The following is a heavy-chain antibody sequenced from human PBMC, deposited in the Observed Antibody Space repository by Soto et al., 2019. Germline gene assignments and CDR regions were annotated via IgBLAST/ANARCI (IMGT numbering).Heavy chain of an antibody. Sequence: QVHLVQSGAEVKKPGASVKVSCKASGYTFTSYGITWVRQAPGQGLAWMGWISAHNGNTDYAQKLQGRVIVTRDTSTSTAYMELRSLISDATAVYYCARGRYGDYWGQGALVTVSS. CDR1: GYTFTSYG. CDR2: ISAHNGNT. CDR3: ARGRYGDY. D-gene: IGHD1-1*01. V-gene: IGHV1-18*01. J-gene: IGHJ4*02.